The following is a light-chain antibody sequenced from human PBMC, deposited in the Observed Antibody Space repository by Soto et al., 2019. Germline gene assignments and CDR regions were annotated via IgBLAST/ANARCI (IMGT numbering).Light chain of an antibody. Sequence: EIVMTQSPATLSVSPGERATLSCRASQSISSNLAWYQQKPGQAPRLLIYGASTRATGIPARFSGSGSGTEFTLTISSLQSEDFAVYYCQHYNNWPPWTFGKGTKVEIE. CDR2: GAS. J-gene: IGKJ1*01. CDR3: QHYNNWPPWT. V-gene: IGKV3-15*01. CDR1: QSISSN.